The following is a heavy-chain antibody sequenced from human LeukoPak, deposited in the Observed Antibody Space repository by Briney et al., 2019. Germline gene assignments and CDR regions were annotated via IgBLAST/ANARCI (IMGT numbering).Heavy chain of an antibody. V-gene: IGHV3-48*03. Sequence: PGGSLRLSCAASGFTFSDYEMNWVRQAPGKGLEWILHISTSGSIIHYADSVKGRFTISRDNAKNSLYLQMNSLRPEDTAVYYCARARSIVGVSPFQHWGQGTLVTVSS. J-gene: IGHJ1*01. CDR3: ARARSIVGVSPFQH. CDR1: GFTFSDYE. D-gene: IGHD1-26*01. CDR2: ISTSGSII.